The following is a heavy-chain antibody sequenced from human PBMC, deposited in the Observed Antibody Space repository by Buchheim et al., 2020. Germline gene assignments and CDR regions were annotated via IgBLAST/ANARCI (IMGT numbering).Heavy chain of an antibody. CDR1: GGSVSSGSYY. Sequence: QVQLQESGPGLVKPSETLSLTCTVSGGSVSSGSYYWSWIRQPPGKGLEWVAVISYDGSNKYYADSVKGRFTISRDNSKNTLYLQMNSLRAEDTAVYYCAKDLGALGGYWGQGTL. V-gene: IGHV3-30*18. D-gene: IGHD3-16*01. CDR2: ISYDGSNK. J-gene: IGHJ4*02. CDR3: AKDLGALGGY.